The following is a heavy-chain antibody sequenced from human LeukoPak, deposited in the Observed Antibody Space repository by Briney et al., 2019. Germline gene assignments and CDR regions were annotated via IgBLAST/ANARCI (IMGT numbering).Heavy chain of an antibody. CDR2: MNPNSGNT. D-gene: IGHD2-15*01. Sequence: ASVEVSCKASGYTFTSYDINWVRQATGQGLEWMGWMNPNSGNTGYAQKFQGRVTMTRNTSISTAYMELSSLRSEDTAVYYCARGGRWPKENWFDPWGQGTLVTVSS. V-gene: IGHV1-8*01. J-gene: IGHJ5*02. CDR1: GYTFTSYD. CDR3: ARGGRWPKENWFDP.